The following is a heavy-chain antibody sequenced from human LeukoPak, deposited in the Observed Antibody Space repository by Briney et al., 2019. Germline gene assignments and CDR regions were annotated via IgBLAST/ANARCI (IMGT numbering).Heavy chain of an antibody. Sequence: GGSLRLSCAASGFTFSSYAMHWVRQAPGKGLEYVSAISSNGGSTYYANSVKGRFTISRDNSKNTLYLQMNSLRAEDTAVYYCAKSARAAAGTLSQNPFQHWGQGTLVTVSS. CDR2: ISSNGGST. V-gene: IGHV3-64*01. J-gene: IGHJ1*01. CDR1: GFTFSSYA. D-gene: IGHD6-13*01. CDR3: AKSARAAAGTLSQNPFQH.